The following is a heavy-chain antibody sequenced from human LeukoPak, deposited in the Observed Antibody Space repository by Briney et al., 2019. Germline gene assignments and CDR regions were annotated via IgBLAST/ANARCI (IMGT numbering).Heavy chain of an antibody. V-gene: IGHV7-4-1*02. CDR1: GYTFTSYA. CDR2: INTNTGNP. D-gene: IGHD6-13*01. CDR3: GRDQWAAAGTGDAFDI. J-gene: IGHJ3*02. Sequence: GASVKVSCKASGYTFTSYAMNWVRQAPGQGLEWMGWINTNTGNPTYAQGFTGRFAFSLDTSVSTAYLQISSLKAEDTAVYYCGRDQWAAAGTGDAFDIWGQGTMVTVSS.